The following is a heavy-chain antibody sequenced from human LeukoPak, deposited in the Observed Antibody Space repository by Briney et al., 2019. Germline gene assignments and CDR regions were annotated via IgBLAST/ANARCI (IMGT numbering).Heavy chain of an antibody. CDR2: INPNSGVT. D-gene: IGHD6-19*01. Sequence: ASVKVSCKASGYTFTGYYMHWARQAPGQGLEWMGWINPNSGVTNYAQKFQGRVTMTRDTSISTAYMELSRLRSDDTAVYYCARELAVAGYYFDYWGQGTLVTVSS. CDR3: ARELAVAGYYFDY. J-gene: IGHJ4*02. V-gene: IGHV1-2*02. CDR1: GYTFTGYY.